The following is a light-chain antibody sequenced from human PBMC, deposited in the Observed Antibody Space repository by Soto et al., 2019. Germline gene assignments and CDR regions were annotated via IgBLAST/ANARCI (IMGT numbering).Light chain of an antibody. V-gene: IGKV3-15*01. CDR3: QQYNNLPPSNT. CDR2: GAS. CDR1: QSVSTN. Sequence: EIVMTQSPATLSVSPGERATLSCSASQSVSTNLDWYQQNPGQAPRLLIYGASTRATGIPARFTRSGSGTEFTITISGLQAEDFAVYYCQQYNNLPPSNTLGLGAKLEIK. J-gene: IGKJ2*01.